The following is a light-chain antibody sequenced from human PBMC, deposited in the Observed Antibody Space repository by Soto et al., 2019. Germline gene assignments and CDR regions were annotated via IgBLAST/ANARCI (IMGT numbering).Light chain of an antibody. CDR3: QVWDGDTDHVV. CDR1: NLESKS. V-gene: IGLV3-21*02. CDR2: DDR. J-gene: IGLJ2*01. Sequence: SFELTQAASVSMAPGQTAKISCGGNNLESKSVHWYQQRPGQAPVLVVYDDRARPSGIPERFSGSNSGNTATLTISRLEAGDEAVYYCQVWDGDTDHVVFGGGTKLTVL.